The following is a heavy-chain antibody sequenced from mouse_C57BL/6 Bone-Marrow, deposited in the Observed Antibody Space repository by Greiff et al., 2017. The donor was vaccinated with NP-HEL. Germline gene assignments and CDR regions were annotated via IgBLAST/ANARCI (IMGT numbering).Heavy chain of an antibody. D-gene: IGHD1-1*01. CDR2: IHPNSGST. J-gene: IGHJ4*01. Sequence: QVQLQQPGAELVKPGASVKLSCKASGYTFTSYWMHWVKQRPGQGLEWIGMIHPNSGSTNYNEKFKSKATLTVDKSSSTAYMQLSSLTSEDSAVYYCARKELFYYYAMDYWGQGTSVTVSS. CDR3: ARKELFYYYAMDY. CDR1: GYTFTSYW. V-gene: IGHV1-64*01.